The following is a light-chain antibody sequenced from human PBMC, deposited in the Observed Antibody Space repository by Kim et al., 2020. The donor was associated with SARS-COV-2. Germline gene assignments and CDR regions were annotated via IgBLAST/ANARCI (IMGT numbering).Light chain of an antibody. V-gene: IGLV3-19*01. J-gene: IGLJ2*01. CDR3: NTRDSNDSVV. Sequence: VALGQTVRITSQGESIRSYYATWYQQKQGQAPILVIYGKNNRPPGIPDRFFAASSGKTASFIITGTQAGDEADYYCNTRDSNDSVVFGGGTQLTVL. CDR2: GKN. CDR1: SIRSYY.